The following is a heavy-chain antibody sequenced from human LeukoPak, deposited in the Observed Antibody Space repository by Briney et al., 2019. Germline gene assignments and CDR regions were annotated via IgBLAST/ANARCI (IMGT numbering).Heavy chain of an antibody. V-gene: IGHV4-34*01. CDR1: GGSFSGYY. CDR3: ARGGAAAGVYDYVWGSYRLFDY. Sequence: SETLSLTCAVYGGSFSGYYWSWIRQPPGKGLEWIGEINHSGSTNYNPSLKSRVTISVDTSKNQFSLKLSSVTAADTAVYYCARGGAAAGVYDYVWGSYRLFDYWGQGTLVTVSS. J-gene: IGHJ4*02. CDR2: INHSGST. D-gene: IGHD3-16*02.